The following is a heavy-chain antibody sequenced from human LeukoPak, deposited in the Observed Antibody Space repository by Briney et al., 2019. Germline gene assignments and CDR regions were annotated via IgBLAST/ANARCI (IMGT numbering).Heavy chain of an antibody. CDR1: GFTFSSYS. Sequence: GGSLRLSCAASGFTFSSYSMNWVRQAPGKGLEWVSSISSSSSYIYYADSVKGRFTISRDNAKNSLYLQMNSLRAEDTAVYYCARDAEAYYDSSGYYNDYWGQGTLSPSPQ. V-gene: IGHV3-21*01. CDR3: ARDAEAYYDSSGYYNDY. J-gene: IGHJ4*02. D-gene: IGHD3-22*01. CDR2: ISSSSSYI.